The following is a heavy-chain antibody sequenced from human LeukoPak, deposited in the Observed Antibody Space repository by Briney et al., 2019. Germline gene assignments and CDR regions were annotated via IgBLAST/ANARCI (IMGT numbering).Heavy chain of an antibody. D-gene: IGHD2-2*01. CDR3: AKDRDIVVLPAASIAAAMVD. Sequence: GRAPRPSPAAPWITLRNYWMHTGRQAPSQGVGGGGGISYDGSNKYYADSVKGRFTISRDNPKNTLYLQMNSLRAEDTAVYYCAKDRDIVVLPAASIAAAMVDWGQGTLVTVSS. J-gene: IGHJ4*02. V-gene: IGHV3-30*18. CDR1: WITLRNYW. CDR2: ISYDGSNK.